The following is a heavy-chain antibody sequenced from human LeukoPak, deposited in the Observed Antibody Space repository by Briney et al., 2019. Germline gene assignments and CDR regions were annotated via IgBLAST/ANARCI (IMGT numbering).Heavy chain of an antibody. Sequence: GGALRLSCATSGFNFGGHYMSWVRQAPGKGPEWISYISGNGRDIAYADSVKGRFTISRDNAKNLLHLQMNSRRVEDTAVYHCARQAGRAGGQWGHGTLIAVSS. J-gene: IGHJ4*01. V-gene: IGHV3-11*01. CDR2: ISGNGRDI. D-gene: IGHD3-10*01. CDR3: ARQAGRAGGQ. CDR1: GFNFGGHY.